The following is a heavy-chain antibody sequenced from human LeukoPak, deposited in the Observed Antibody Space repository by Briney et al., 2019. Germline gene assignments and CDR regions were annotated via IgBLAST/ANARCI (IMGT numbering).Heavy chain of an antibody. J-gene: IGHJ4*02. V-gene: IGHV3-30*02. CDR3: AKDQSGYYDFWSGYPVPFDY. Sequence: QPGGSLRLSCVASGFTFSSYGMHWVRQAPGKGLEWVAFIRYDGSNKYYADSVKGRFTISRDNSKNTLYLQMNSLRAEDTAVYYCAKDQSGYYDFWSGYPVPFDYWGQGTLVTVSS. CDR1: GFTFSSYG. CDR2: IRYDGSNK. D-gene: IGHD3-3*01.